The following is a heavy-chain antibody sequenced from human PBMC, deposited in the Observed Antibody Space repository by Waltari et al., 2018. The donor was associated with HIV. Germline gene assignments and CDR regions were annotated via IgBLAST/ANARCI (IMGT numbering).Heavy chain of an antibody. V-gene: IGHV2-26*01. D-gene: IGHD3-22*01. Sequence: QVTLKESGPVLVKPTDTLTLTCSVSGFSLNNPRLGVSWIRPPPGKALEWLAHIFSDDERAYSTSLKTRLTISKDTSKWQVVLTMTNMDPVDTATYYCARIRPYYDSTGFYYYYYGMDVWGHGTTVTVSS. CDR3: ARIRPYYDSTGFYYYYYGMDV. CDR1: GFSLNNPRLG. CDR2: IFSDDER. J-gene: IGHJ6*02.